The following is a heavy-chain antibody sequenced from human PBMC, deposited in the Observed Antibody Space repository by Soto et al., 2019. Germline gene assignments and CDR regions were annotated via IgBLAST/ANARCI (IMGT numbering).Heavy chain of an antibody. J-gene: IGHJ5*02. CDR3: EKSSHRVQYRSGWRPLSLP. D-gene: IGHD6-19*01. Sequence: EGSLRLSCAASGCTFRSYAISWVRQAPGKWLEWVSAISGSGGSTYYADSVKGRFTISRDNSKNTLYLQMNSLRAEDTAVYYCEKSSHRVQYRSGWRPLSLPWGQGTLVTVSA. CDR1: GCTFRSYA. V-gene: IGHV3-23*01. CDR2: ISGSGGST.